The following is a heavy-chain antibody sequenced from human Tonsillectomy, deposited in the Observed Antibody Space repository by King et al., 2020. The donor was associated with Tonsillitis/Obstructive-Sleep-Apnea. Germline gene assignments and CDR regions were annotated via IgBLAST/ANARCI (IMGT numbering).Heavy chain of an antibody. Sequence: VQLGESGGGLVQPGGALRLSFAASGFTFTSSWLSWGRQAPGEGLEWVAHIHQDGGEKYFVNSVKGRFTTSRDNAKDSLYLQMNSLRAEDTAVYYCVRDRDKGDYVDFWGQGILVTVSS. D-gene: IGHD4/OR15-4a*01. CDR1: GFTFTSSW. V-gene: IGHV3-7*04. CDR3: VRDRDKGDYVDF. CDR2: IHQDGGEK. J-gene: IGHJ4*02.